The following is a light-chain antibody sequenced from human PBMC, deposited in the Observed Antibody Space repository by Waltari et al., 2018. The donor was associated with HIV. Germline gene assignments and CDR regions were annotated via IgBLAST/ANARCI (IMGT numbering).Light chain of an antibody. CDR1: SGRIASKY. CDR2: EHN. V-gene: IGLV6-57*01. CDR3: QSFDSNNQV. J-gene: IGLJ2*01. Sequence: NFMLTQPHSVSESPGRTITISCTRSSGRIASKYFHRYQQRPGSSPTTVIYEHNHRPSGVPARFSGSIDSSSNSASLTISGLKTEDEADYYCQSFDSNNQVFGGGTKLTVL.